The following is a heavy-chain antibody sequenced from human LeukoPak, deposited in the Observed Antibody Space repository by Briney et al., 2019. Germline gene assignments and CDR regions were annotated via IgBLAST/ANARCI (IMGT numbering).Heavy chain of an antibody. J-gene: IGHJ4*02. CDR1: GYTFTGYY. D-gene: IGHD1-26*01. Sequence: GASVKVSCKASGYTFTGYYMHWVRQAPGQGLEWMGWINPNSGGTNYAQKFQGRVTMTRDTSISTAYMELSRLRSDDTAVYYCASGSSKTSGSYYGDYWGQGTLVTVSS. CDR3: ASGSSKTSGSYYGDY. V-gene: IGHV1-2*02. CDR2: INPNSGGT.